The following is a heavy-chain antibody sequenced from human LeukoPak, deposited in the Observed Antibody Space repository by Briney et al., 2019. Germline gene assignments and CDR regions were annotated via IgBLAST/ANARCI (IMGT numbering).Heavy chain of an antibody. D-gene: IGHD6-13*01. Sequence: GGSLRLSCAASGFTFSSYWMSWVRQAPGKGLEWVANIKQDGSEKYYVDSVKGRFTISRDNAKNSLYLQMNSLRAEDTAVYYCARAGIAAAGKDAFDIWGQGTMVTVSS. CDR1: GFTFSSYW. J-gene: IGHJ3*02. V-gene: IGHV3-7*01. CDR3: ARAGIAAAGKDAFDI. CDR2: IKQDGSEK.